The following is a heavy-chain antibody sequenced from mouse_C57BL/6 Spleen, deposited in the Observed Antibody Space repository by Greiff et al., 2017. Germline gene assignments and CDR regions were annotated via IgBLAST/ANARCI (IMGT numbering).Heavy chain of an antibody. V-gene: IGHV1-82*01. CDR1: GYAFSSSW. CDR2: IYPGDGDT. Sequence: VQLQQSGPELVKPGASVKISCKASGYAFSSSWMNWVKQRPGKGLERIGRIYPGDGDTNYNGKFKGKATLTADKSSSTAYMQLSSLTSEDSAVYFCARGTAQAPAWFAYWGQGTLVTVSA. CDR3: ARGTAQAPAWFAY. J-gene: IGHJ3*01. D-gene: IGHD3-2*02.